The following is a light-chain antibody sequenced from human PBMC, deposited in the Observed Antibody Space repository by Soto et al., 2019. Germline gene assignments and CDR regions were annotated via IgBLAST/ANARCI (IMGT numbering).Light chain of an antibody. Sequence: DLHMTQSPSSLSSSLGDRVTITFLASQSISSYLNWYQHKPGKAPNLLIYAATTLQSGVPSRFSGSGSGTDFTLTISSLQPEDCAIYFCQQANSFPITFGQGTRLEIK. V-gene: IGKV1-39*01. J-gene: IGKJ5*01. CDR1: QSISSY. CDR3: QQANSFPIT. CDR2: AAT.